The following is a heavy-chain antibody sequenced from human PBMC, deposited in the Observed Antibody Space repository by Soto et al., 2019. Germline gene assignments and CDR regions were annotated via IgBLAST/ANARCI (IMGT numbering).Heavy chain of an antibody. CDR2: ISGSGGST. V-gene: IGHV3-23*01. CDR3: ANEGYYYDSSGPHFAY. Sequence: GGSLRLSCAASGFTFSSYAMSWVRQAPGKGLEWVSAISGSGGSTYYADSVKGRFTISRDNSKNTLYLQMNSLRAEDTAVYYCANEGYYYDSSGPHFAYWGQETLVTVSS. D-gene: IGHD3-22*01. CDR1: GFTFSSYA. J-gene: IGHJ4*02.